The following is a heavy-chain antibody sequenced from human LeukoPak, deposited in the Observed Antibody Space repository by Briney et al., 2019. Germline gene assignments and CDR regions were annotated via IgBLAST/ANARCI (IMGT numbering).Heavy chain of an antibody. V-gene: IGHV1-69*13. CDR3: ARGYDTTGYFSY. D-gene: IGHD3-22*01. CDR1: GGTFSSYA. Sequence: SVKVSCKASGGTFSSYAISWVRQAPGQGLEWMGGIIPIFGTANYAQKFQGRVTITADESTSTAYMELSSLRSEDTAVYYCARGYDTTGYFSYWGQGTLVAVSS. CDR2: IIPIFGTA. J-gene: IGHJ4*02.